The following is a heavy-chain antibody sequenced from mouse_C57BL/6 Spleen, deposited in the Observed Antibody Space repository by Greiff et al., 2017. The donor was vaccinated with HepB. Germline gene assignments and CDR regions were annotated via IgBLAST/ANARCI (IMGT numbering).Heavy chain of an antibody. V-gene: IGHV1-50*01. CDR1: GYTFTSYW. D-gene: IGHD1-1*01. CDR2: IDPSDSYT. CDR3: ARDTTVVAKGFAY. J-gene: IGHJ3*01. Sequence: QVQLKQPGAELVKPGASVKLSCKASGYTFTSYWMQWVKQRPGQGLEWIGEIDPSDSYTNYNQKFKGKATLTVDTSSSTAYMQLSSLTSEDSAVYYCARDTTVVAKGFAYWGQGTLVTVSA.